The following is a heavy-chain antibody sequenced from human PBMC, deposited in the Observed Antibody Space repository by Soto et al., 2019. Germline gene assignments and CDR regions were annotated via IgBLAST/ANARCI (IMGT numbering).Heavy chain of an antibody. CDR2: IIPIFGTA. CDR1: GGTFSSYA. CDR3: AGAIFGLVKHYYYYGMDV. V-gene: IGHV1-69*13. J-gene: IGHJ6*02. D-gene: IGHD3-3*01. Sequence: SVKVSCKASGGTFSSYAISWVRQAPGQGLEWMGGIIPIFGTANYAQKFQGRVTITADESTSTAYMELSSLRSEDTAVYYCAGAIFGLVKHYYYYGMDVWGQGTTVTVSS.